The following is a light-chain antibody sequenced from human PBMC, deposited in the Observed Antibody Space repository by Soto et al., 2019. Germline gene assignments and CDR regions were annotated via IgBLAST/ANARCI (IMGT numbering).Light chain of an antibody. CDR2: DAS. CDR1: QSISSW. CDR3: QQYQSYSRT. V-gene: IGKV1-5*01. Sequence: DIQMTQSPSTLSASVGDRVTITCWASQSISSWLAWYQQKPGKAPKLLIYDASSLESGVPSRFSGSGSGTEFTLTISSLKPDDFATYYCQQYQSYSRTFGQGTKVEIK. J-gene: IGKJ1*01.